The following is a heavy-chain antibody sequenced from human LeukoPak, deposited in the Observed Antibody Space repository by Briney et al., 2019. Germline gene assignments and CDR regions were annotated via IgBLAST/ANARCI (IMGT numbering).Heavy chain of an antibody. Sequence: PSQNLSLTCTVSGGSISSGSYYWSWIRQPAGKGLEWIGRIYTSGSTNYNPSLKSRVTIPVDTSKNQFSLKLSSVTAADTAVYYCARGGYSYGSKFHDYWGQGTLVTVSS. CDR3: ARGGYSYGSKFHDY. V-gene: IGHV4-61*02. D-gene: IGHD5-18*01. J-gene: IGHJ4*02. CDR2: IYTSGST. CDR1: GGSISSGSYY.